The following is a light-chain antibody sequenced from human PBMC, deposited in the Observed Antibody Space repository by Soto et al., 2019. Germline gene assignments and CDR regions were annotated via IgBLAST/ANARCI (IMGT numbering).Light chain of an antibody. V-gene: IGKV1-5*01. CDR3: RQYNSYSRT. J-gene: IGKJ1*01. CDR2: DAS. Sequence: DIDMAPCTSRLYVSVADVSSITRRASQSISSWLAWYQQKPGKAPKLLIYDASSLESGVPSRFSVSGSGPHFTLACGSLHPADLPSQSCRQYNSYSRTVRQGTKVDIK. CDR1: QSISSW.